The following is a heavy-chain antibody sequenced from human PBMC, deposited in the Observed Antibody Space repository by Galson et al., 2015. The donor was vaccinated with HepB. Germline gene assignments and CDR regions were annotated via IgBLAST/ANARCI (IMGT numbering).Heavy chain of an antibody. CDR3: ATSYYYDSSGYKGAIDY. CDR2: INPSDSYI. V-gene: IGHV5-10-1*01. D-gene: IGHD3-22*01. CDR1: GYRFTNYW. J-gene: IGHJ4*01. Sequence: QSGAEVKKPGESLRISCKGSGYRFTNYWISWVRQMPGKGLEWMGRINPSDSYIKYSPSFQGHVTISADKSISTAYLQRSSLKASDTAMYYCATSYYYDSSGYKGAIDYWGQGTLGTVSP.